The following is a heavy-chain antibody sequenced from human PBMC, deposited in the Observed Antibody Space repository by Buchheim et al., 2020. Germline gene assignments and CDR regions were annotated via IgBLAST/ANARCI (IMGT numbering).Heavy chain of an antibody. D-gene: IGHD5-12*01. Sequence: EVQLLESGGGLVQPGGSLRLSCAASGFTISSYAMRWVRQAPGKGLEWVSTIGSGGNTYYADSVKGRFTISRDNSKITLSVQMHSLRAEDTAVYYCAKGGPSSLYYFDYWGQGTL. CDR2: IGSGGNT. J-gene: IGHJ4*02. CDR1: GFTISSYA. CDR3: AKGGPSSLYYFDY. V-gene: IGHV3-23*01.